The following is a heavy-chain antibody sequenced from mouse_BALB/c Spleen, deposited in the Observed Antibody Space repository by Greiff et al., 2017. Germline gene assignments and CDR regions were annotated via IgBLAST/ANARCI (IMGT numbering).Heavy chain of an antibody. J-gene: IGHJ4*01. V-gene: IGHV3-6*02. Sequence: EVHLVESGPGLVKPSQSLSLTCSVTGYSITSGYYWNWIRQFPGNKLEWMGYISYDGSNNYNPSLKNRISITRDTSKNQFFLKLNSVTTEDTATYYCARTGYYDYDYAMDYWGQGTSVTVSS. D-gene: IGHD2-4*01. CDR3: ARTGYYDYDYAMDY. CDR1: GYSITSGYY. CDR2: ISYDGSN.